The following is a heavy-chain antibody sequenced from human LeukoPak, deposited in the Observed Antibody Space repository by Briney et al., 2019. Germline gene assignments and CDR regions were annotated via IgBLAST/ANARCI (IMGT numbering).Heavy chain of an antibody. D-gene: IGHD2-2*01. V-gene: IGHV3-21*04. CDR2: ISSSSSYI. CDR3: AKDASTSYYYYGMDV. Sequence: GGSLRLSCAASGFTFSSYSMNWVRQAPGKGLEWVSSISSSSSYIYYADSVKGRFTISRDNSKNTLYLQMNSLRAEDTAVYYCAKDASTSYYYYGMDVWGQGTTVTVSS. CDR1: GFTFSSYS. J-gene: IGHJ6*02.